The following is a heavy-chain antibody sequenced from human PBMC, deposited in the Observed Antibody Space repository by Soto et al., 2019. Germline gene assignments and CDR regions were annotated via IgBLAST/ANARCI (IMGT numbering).Heavy chain of an antibody. CDR3: AKDKFCSSSSCYMDYYYGMDV. D-gene: IGHD2-2*02. Sequence: LRLSCGVSGFTFSNFGMHWVRQAPGKGLEWVAVITYDGSYKYYADSVKGRFTISRDNSKNTLYLQMNGLRAEDTAVYYCAKDKFCSSSSCYMDYYYGMDVWGQGTTVTVS. V-gene: IGHV3-30*18. CDR2: ITYDGSYK. J-gene: IGHJ6*02. CDR1: GFTFSNFG.